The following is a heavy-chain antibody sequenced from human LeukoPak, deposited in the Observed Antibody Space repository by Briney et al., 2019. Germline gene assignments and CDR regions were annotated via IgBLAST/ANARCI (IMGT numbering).Heavy chain of an antibody. J-gene: IGHJ4*02. CDR2: IYYSGST. V-gene: IGHV4-30-4*01. CDR3: ARDLGGYSYGYFDY. D-gene: IGHD5-18*01. CDR1: GGSISSGDYY. Sequence: SLTLSLTCTVSGGSISSGDYYWSSIRQPPGRGLECIGYIYYSGSTYYNPSLKSRVTISVDTSKNQFSLKLSSVTAADTAVYYCARDLGGYSYGYFDYWGQGTLVTVSS.